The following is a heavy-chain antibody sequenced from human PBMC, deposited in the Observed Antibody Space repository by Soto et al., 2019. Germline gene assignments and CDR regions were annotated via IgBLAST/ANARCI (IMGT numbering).Heavy chain of an antibody. CDR2: MNPNSGNT. Sequence: ASVKVSCKASGYTFTSYDINWVRQATGQGLEWMGWMNPNSGNTGYAQKFQGRVTMTRNTSISTAYMELSSLKSDDTAVYYCAKERIGIQGRFDSWGPGTLVTVSS. D-gene: IGHD1-1*01. V-gene: IGHV1-8*01. CDR1: GYTFTSYD. J-gene: IGHJ4*02. CDR3: AKERIGIQGRFDS.